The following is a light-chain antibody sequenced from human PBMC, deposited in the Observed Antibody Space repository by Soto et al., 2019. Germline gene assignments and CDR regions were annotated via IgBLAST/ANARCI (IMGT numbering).Light chain of an antibody. J-gene: IGKJ4*01. CDR3: HKYNHAPT. Sequence: DIQLTQSPSSLSASVGDRVTITCRASQAISSYLAWYQQKPGKVPELLIYATSTLQSAAPSRFSGSGSGTEFTLTISSLQPEDVATYYCHKYNHAPTFGGGTKVEIK. CDR2: ATS. CDR1: QAISSY. V-gene: IGKV1-27*01.